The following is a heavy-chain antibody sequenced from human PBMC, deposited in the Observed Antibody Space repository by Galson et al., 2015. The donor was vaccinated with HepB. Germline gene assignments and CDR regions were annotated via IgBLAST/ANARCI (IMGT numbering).Heavy chain of an antibody. D-gene: IGHD2-2*02. CDR3: AKAKGYCNSTSCDSVLFDY. J-gene: IGHJ4*02. CDR1: GFTFTGCY. CDR2: INPDGGGT. V-gene: IGHV1-2*02. Sequence: SVRLSCEASGFTFTGCYMHWVRQAPGQGLEWVGWINPDGGGTNYAQKVQGRVTMTRDTSISTTYMELSRLRSDDKAVYFCAKAKGYCNSTSCDSVLFDYWGQGTLVTVSS.